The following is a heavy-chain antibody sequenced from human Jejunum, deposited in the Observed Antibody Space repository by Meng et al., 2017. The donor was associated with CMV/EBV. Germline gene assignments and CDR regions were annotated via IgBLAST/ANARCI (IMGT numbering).Heavy chain of an antibody. CDR2: IRSKANSYAT. V-gene: IGHV3-73*01. J-gene: IGHJ6*02. D-gene: IGHD3-3*01. CDR1: GCA. CDR3: TRSGSGYYGPLYYYGMDV. Sequence: GCAMPWVRQASGKGLEWVGRIRSKANSYATAYAASVKGRFTISRDDSKNTAYLQMNSLKTEDTAVYYCTRSGSGYYGPLYYYGMDVWGQGTTVTVSS.